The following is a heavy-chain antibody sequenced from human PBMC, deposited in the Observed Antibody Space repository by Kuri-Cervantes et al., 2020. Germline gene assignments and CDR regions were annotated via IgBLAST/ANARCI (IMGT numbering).Heavy chain of an antibody. V-gene: IGHV3-9*01. J-gene: IGHJ3*02. CDR3: ARDDCSGGSCYADGFDI. CDR2: ISWNSGSV. CDR1: GFIFDDYT. D-gene: IGHD2-15*01. Sequence: GGSLRLSCAASGFIFDDYTMHWVRQAPGKGLEWVSAISWNSGSVVYAESVKGRFTISRDNAKNSLYLQMNSLRAEDTALYYCARDDCSGGSCYADGFDIWGQGTMVTVSS.